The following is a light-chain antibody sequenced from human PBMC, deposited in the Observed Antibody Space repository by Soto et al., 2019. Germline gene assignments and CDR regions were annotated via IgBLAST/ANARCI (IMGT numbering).Light chain of an antibody. CDR1: QGISSY. J-gene: IGKJ5*01. CDR2: ASS. Sequence: DIQLTQSPSFLSASIGDRVTITCRASQGISSYLAWYQQTPGRAPKLLIYASSILQSGVPSRFSGSGSGKEFTLTISSLQPEDFATYYCQQLNTFPVTFGQGTRLDI. V-gene: IGKV1-9*01. CDR3: QQLNTFPVT.